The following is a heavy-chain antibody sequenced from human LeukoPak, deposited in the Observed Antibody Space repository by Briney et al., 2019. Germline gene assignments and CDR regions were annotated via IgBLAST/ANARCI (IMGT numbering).Heavy chain of an antibody. CDR3: ARATHMRGSGWYYSDY. D-gene: IGHD6-19*01. Sequence: ASVKVSCKASRSTFTSYGISWGRQAPGQGLEWMGWISAYNGNTNYAQKLQGRVTMTTDTYQSTAYMELRSLRSDDPAVYYCARATHMRGSGWYYSDYWGQGTLVSVSS. CDR1: RSTFTSYG. V-gene: IGHV1-18*01. CDR2: ISAYNGNT. J-gene: IGHJ4*02.